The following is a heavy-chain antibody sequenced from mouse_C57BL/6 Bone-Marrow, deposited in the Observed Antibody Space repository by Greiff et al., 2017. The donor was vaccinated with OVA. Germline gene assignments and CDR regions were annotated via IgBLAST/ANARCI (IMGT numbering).Heavy chain of an antibody. Sequence: EVQLVESAGGLVKPGGSLKLSCAASGFTFSSYAMSWVRQTPEKRLEWVATISDGGSYTYYPDNVKGRFTISRDNAKNNLYLQMSHLKSEDTAMYYCAREWLPAYWGQGTLVTVSA. V-gene: IGHV5-4*01. D-gene: IGHD2-2*01. CDR2: ISDGGSYT. CDR1: GFTFSSYA. J-gene: IGHJ3*01. CDR3: AREWLPAY.